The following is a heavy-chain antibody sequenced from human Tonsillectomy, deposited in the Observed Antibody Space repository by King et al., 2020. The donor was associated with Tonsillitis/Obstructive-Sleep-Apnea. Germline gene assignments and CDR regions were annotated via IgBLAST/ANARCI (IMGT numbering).Heavy chain of an antibody. CDR3: ARHCSPPFLEWLEGGWFDP. CDR1: GGSISSSSYY. V-gene: IGHV4-39*01. J-gene: IGHJ5*02. CDR2: IYYSGST. D-gene: IGHD3-3*01. Sequence: QLQESGPGLVKPSETLSLTCTVSGGSISSSSYYWGWIRQPPGKGLEWIGSIYYSGSTYYNPSLKSRVTISVDTSKNQFSLKLSSVTAADTAVYYCARHCSPPFLEWLEGGWFDPWGQGTLVTVSS.